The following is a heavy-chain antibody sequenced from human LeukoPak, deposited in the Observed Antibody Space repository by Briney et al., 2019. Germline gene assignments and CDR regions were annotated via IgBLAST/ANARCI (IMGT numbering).Heavy chain of an antibody. CDR2: VDTDGSGT. Sequence: GGSLRLSCEASGITFNNYWLHWVRQAPGKGLVLVSRVDTDGSGTIYADSVKGRFTVSRDNAKNTLYLQMISLRAEDTAVYYCARGGYSSGLDYWGQGILVTVSS. D-gene: IGHD6-19*01. CDR1: GITFNNYW. V-gene: IGHV3-74*01. CDR3: ARGGYSSGLDY. J-gene: IGHJ4*02.